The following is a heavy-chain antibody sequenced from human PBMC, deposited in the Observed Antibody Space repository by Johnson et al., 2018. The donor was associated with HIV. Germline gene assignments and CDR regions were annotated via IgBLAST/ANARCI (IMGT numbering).Heavy chain of an antibody. Sequence: VQLVESGGGLVQPGGSLRLSCVASGFTVRKGLEWVSVIYSGGYTYYADSVKGRFTISRDNSKNTLYLQMNNLRAEDTAVYYCARGLAMGHDAFDIWGQGTMVTVSS. J-gene: IGHJ3*02. CDR1: GFTVR. D-gene: IGHD1-26*01. V-gene: IGHV3-53*03. CDR3: ARGLAMGHDAFDI. CDR2: IYSGGYT.